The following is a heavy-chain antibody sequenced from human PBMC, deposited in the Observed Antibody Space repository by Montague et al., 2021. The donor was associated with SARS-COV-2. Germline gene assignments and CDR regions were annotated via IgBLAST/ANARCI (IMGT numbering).Heavy chain of an antibody. D-gene: IGHD2-21*01. CDR3: ARGGDMNWFDP. Sequence: SETLSLTCTVSGGSISSYYWSWIRQPPGKGLEWIGYIYYSGSTNYNPSLKSRVTISVDTSKNQFSLKLSSVTAANTAVYYCARGGDMNWFDPWGQGTLVTVSS. CDR2: IYYSGST. CDR1: GGSISSYY. V-gene: IGHV4-59*01. J-gene: IGHJ5*02.